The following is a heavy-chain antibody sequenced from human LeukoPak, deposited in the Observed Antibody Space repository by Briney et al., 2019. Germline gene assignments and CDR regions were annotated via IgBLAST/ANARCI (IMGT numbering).Heavy chain of an antibody. J-gene: IGHJ4*02. CDR3: ARVDTAMARLFDY. D-gene: IGHD5-18*01. Sequence: ASVKVSCKASGYTFTSYDINWVRQDTGQGLEWMGWMNPNSGNTGYAQKFQGRVTMTRNTSISTAYMELSSLRSEDTAVYYCARVDTAMARLFDYWGQGTLVTVSS. CDR1: GYTFTSYD. CDR2: MNPNSGNT. V-gene: IGHV1-8*01.